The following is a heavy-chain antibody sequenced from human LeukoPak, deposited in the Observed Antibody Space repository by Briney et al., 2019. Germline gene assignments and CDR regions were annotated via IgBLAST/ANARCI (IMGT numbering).Heavy chain of an antibody. CDR1: GGSISSYY. CDR3: ASFYQAYYFDY. V-gene: IGHV4-59*08. D-gene: IGHD2-21*01. CDR2: IYYSGST. J-gene: IGHJ4*02. Sequence: SETLSLTCTVSGGSISSYYWNWIRQPPGKGLEWIGFIYYSGSTNYNPSLKSRVTMSVDTSKNQFSLKLSSVTAADTAVYYCASFYQAYYFDYWGQGTLVTVSS.